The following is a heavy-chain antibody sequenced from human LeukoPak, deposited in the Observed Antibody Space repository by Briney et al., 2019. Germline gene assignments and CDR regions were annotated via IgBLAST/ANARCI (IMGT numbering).Heavy chain of an antibody. V-gene: IGHV4-34*01. CDR2: INHSGST. CDR3: ARHPMVRGVTTENWFDP. Sequence: SETLSLTCAVYGGSFSGYYWSWIRQPPGKGLEWIGEINHSGSTNYNPSLKSRVTISVDTSKNQFSLKLRSVTAADTAVYYCARHPMVRGVTTENWFDPWGQGTLVTVSS. D-gene: IGHD3-10*01. J-gene: IGHJ5*02. CDR1: GGSFSGYY.